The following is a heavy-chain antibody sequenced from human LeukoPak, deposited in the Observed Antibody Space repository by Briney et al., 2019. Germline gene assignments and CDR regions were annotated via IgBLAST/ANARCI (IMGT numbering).Heavy chain of an antibody. V-gene: IGHV1-2*02. Sequence: ASLKVSCKAFRYTFTSNYMHSVRQAPGQRLEWMVWINPNRGGPNYAQKFQGRVTMTRDTSISTAYMELSRLRSDDTAVYYCAIGTYYYDSSGNFDYWGQGTLVTVSS. J-gene: IGHJ4*02. D-gene: IGHD3-22*01. CDR1: RYTFTSNY. CDR3: AIGTYYYDSSGNFDY. CDR2: INPNRGGP.